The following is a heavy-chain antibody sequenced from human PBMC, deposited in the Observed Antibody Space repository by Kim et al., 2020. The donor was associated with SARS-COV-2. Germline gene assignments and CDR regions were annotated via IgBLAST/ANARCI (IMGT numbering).Heavy chain of an antibody. Sequence: GESLKISCKGSGYSFTSYWISWVRQMPGKGLEWRGRIDPSDSYTNYSPSFQGHVTISADKSISTAYLQWSSLKASDTAMYYCARRGAHGSGSYYNLIYYGMDVWGQGTTVTVSS. J-gene: IGHJ6*02. V-gene: IGHV5-10-1*01. CDR2: IDPSDSYT. D-gene: IGHD3-10*01. CDR3: ARRGAHGSGSYYNLIYYGMDV. CDR1: GYSFTSYW.